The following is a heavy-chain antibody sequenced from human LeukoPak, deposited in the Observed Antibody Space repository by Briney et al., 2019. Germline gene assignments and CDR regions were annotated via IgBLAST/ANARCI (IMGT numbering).Heavy chain of an antibody. CDR1: GGTFSSYA. CDR3: ARDIVVVPAAIRHSSRASLDY. CDR2: IIPILGIA. D-gene: IGHD2-2*01. V-gene: IGHV1-69*04. J-gene: IGHJ4*02. Sequence: GASVKVSCKASGGTFSSYAISWVRQAPGQGLEWMGRIIPILGIANYAQKFQGRVTITADKSTSTAYMELSSLRSEDTAVYYCARDIVVVPAAIRHSSRASLDYWGQGTLVTVSS.